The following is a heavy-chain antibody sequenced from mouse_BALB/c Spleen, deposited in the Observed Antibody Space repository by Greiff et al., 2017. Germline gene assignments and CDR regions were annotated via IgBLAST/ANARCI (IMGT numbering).Heavy chain of an antibody. CDR3: VRHVGGNGAMDY. CDR2: IRSKSNNYAT. D-gene: IGHD2-1*01. J-gene: IGHJ4*01. V-gene: IGHV10-1*02. Sequence: DVKLQESGGGLVQPKGSLKLSCAASGFTFNTYAMNWVRQAPGKGLEWVARIRSKSNNYATYYADSVKDRFTISRDDSQSMLYLQMNNLKTEDTAMYYCVRHVGGNGAMDYWGQGTSVTVSS. CDR1: GFTFNTYA.